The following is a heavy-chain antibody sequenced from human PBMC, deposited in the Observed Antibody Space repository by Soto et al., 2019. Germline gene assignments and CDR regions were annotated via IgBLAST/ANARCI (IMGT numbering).Heavy chain of an antibody. V-gene: IGHV3-23*01. D-gene: IGHD1-26*01. CDR1: GFTFSSYA. Sequence: GGSLRLSCAASGFTFSSYAMSWVRQAPGKGLEWVSAISGSGGSTYYADSVKGRFTISRDNSKNTLYLQRNSLRADDTAVYYCAKDESGSYPKLFDYWGQGTLVTVSS. CDR2: ISGSGGST. J-gene: IGHJ4*02. CDR3: AKDESGSYPKLFDY.